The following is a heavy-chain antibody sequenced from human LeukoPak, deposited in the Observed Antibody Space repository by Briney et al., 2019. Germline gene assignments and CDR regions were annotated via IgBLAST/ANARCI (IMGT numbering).Heavy chain of an antibody. Sequence: GAPVKISCKASGYTFRGNYIHWLRQAPGQGLEWMGWIDANNGDTKSAQKFQGRVTMSRDTSISTAYMDLSSLSPDDAAVYYCARDPSSVTLYFFDYWGQGTLVTVSS. CDR1: GYTFRGNY. J-gene: IGHJ4*02. D-gene: IGHD4-11*01. CDR2: IDANNGDT. V-gene: IGHV1-2*02. CDR3: ARDPSSVTLYFFDY.